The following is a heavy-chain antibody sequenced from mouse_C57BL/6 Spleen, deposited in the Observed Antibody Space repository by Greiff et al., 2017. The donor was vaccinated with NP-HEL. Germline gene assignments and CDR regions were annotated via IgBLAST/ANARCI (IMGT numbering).Heavy chain of an antibody. CDR3: AAYYYGSSHYAMDY. V-gene: IGHV1-26*01. CDR1: GYTFTDYY. Sequence: EVQLQQSGPELVKPGASVKISCKASGYTFTDYYMNWVKQSPGKSLEWIGDINPNNGGTSYNQKFKGKATLTVDKSSSTAYMELRSLTSEDSAVYYCAAYYYGSSHYAMDYWGQGTSVTVSS. J-gene: IGHJ4*01. D-gene: IGHD1-1*01. CDR2: INPNNGGT.